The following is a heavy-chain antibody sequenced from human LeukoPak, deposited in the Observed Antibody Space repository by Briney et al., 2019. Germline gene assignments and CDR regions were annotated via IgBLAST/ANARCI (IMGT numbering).Heavy chain of an antibody. CDR1: GFTFSSYG. J-gene: IGHJ4*02. D-gene: IGHD1-14*01. V-gene: IGHV3-30*02. Sequence: GGSLRLSCAASGFTFSSYGMHWVRQAPGKGLEWVAFIRYDGSNKYYADSVKGRFTISRDNAKNSLYLQMNSLRAEDTAVYYCARDFGFGIGYWGQGTLVTVSS. CDR2: IRYDGSNK. CDR3: ARDFGFGIGY.